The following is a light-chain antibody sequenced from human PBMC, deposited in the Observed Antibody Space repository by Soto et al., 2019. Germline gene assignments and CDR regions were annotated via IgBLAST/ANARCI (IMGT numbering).Light chain of an antibody. CDR1: QGIRYD. J-gene: IGKJ2*01. V-gene: IGKV1-6*01. CDR2: AAS. Sequence: AIQMTQSPXSLSASVGDRVTITCRASQGIRYDLGWYQQKPGKAPKLLIYAASSLQSGVPSRFSGSGSGTDFTLTISSLQPEDFATYYCLQDYNYPYTFGQGTKLEIK. CDR3: LQDYNYPYT.